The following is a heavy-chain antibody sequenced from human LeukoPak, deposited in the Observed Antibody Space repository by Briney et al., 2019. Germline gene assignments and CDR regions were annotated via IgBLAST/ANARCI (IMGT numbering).Heavy chain of an antibody. Sequence: GGSLRLSCAASGFTFSSYSMNWVRQAPGKGLEWVSSISSSSSYIYYADSVKGRFTISRDNAKNSLCLQMNSLRAEDAAVYYCARDSSLYYYYYYGMDVWGKGTTVTVSS. J-gene: IGHJ6*04. D-gene: IGHD6-13*01. V-gene: IGHV3-21*01. CDR3: ARDSSLYYYYYYGMDV. CDR1: GFTFSSYS. CDR2: ISSSSSYI.